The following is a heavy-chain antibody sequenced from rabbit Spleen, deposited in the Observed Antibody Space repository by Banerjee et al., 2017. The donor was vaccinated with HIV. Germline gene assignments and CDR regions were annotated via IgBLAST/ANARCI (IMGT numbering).Heavy chain of an antibody. CDR1: GFDLSSYY. D-gene: IGHD6-1*01. Sequence: QQLVESGGGLVKPGASLTLTCKASGFDLSSYYMCWVRQAPGKGLEWIGCIWTGDGDTYYASWAKGRFTFSKTSSTTVTLQMTALTAADTATYYCARDGDANYYFQLWGPGTLVTVS. CDR3: ARDGDANYYFQL. CDR2: IWTGDGDT. V-gene: IGHV1S40*01. J-gene: IGHJ4*01.